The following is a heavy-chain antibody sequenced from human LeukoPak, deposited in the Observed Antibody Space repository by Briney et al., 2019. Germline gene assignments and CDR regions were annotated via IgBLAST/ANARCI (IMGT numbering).Heavy chain of an antibody. CDR2: FSGRGGST. V-gene: IGHV3-23*01. CDR1: GFTFSSYA. Sequence: GGPLRLPCGASGFTFSSYAMSWVRHSPGKAREGGSSFSGRGGSTYYADPVKGRFTISRDNSKNTLYLQMNSLRAEDTAVYYCAKDPPNILGVPAASLDSFDIWGQGTMVTVSS. D-gene: IGHD2-2*01. J-gene: IGHJ3*02. CDR3: AKDPPNILGVPAASLDSFDI.